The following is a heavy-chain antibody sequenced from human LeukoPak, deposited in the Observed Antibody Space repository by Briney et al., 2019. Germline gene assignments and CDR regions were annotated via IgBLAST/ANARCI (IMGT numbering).Heavy chain of an antibody. CDR2: IYTSGST. J-gene: IGHJ6*03. CDR1: GGSISSYY. V-gene: IGHV4-4*07. CDR3: AREGTYSYGYWGYYYYMDV. D-gene: IGHD5-18*01. Sequence: SETLSLTCTVSGGSISSYYWSWIRQPAGKGLEWIGRIYTSGSTNYNPSLKSRVTMSVDTSKNQFSLKLSSVTAADTAVYYCAREGTYSYGYWGYYYYMDVWGKGTTVTISS.